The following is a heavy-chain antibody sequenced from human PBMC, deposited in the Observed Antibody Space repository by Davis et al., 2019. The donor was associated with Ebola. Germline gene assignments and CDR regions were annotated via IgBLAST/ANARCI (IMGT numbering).Heavy chain of an antibody. J-gene: IGHJ4*02. CDR3: AREAPMVQGVMDY. Sequence: AASVKVSCKASGGTFSSYAISWVRQAPGQGLEWMGGIIPIFGTANYAQKFQGRVTLTADESTSTAYMELSSLRSEDTAVYYCAREAPMVQGVMDYWGQGTLVTVSS. V-gene: IGHV1-69*13. CDR1: GGTFSSYA. D-gene: IGHD3-10*01. CDR2: IIPIFGTA.